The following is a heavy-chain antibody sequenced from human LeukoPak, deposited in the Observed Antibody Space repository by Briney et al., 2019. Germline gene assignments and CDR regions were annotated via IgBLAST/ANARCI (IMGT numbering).Heavy chain of an antibody. CDR3: ATYRQVLLPFES. CDR2: LSGSGENT. V-gene: IGHV3-23*01. J-gene: IGHJ4*02. CDR1: GFTLSLYG. Sequence: PGGSLRLSCAASGFTLSLYGMSWVRQAPGKGLEWVSSLSGSGENTFYSDSVKGRFTISRDNSKSTLSLQMNSLRAEDTAIYYCATYRQVLLPFESWGQGTLVTVSS. D-gene: IGHD2-8*02.